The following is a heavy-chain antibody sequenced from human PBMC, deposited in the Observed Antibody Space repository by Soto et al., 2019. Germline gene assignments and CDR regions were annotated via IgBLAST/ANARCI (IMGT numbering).Heavy chain of an antibody. CDR1: GGTFSSYA. CDR3: ARIGCSSTSCYGNYYYGMDV. Sequence: SVKVSCKASGGTFSSYAISWVRQAPGQGLEWMGGIIPIFGTANYAQKFQGRVTITADKSTSTAYMELSSLRSEDTAVYYCARIGCSSTSCYGNYYYGMDVWGQGTTVTVSS. D-gene: IGHD2-2*01. V-gene: IGHV1-69*06. J-gene: IGHJ6*02. CDR2: IIPIFGTA.